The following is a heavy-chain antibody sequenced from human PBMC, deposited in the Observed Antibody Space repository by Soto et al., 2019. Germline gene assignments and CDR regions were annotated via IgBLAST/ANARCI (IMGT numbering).Heavy chain of an antibody. V-gene: IGHV1-2*02. CDR1: GYTLTCYY. D-gene: IGHD6-6*01. Sequence: SVKVSCKASGYTLTCYYLHWVRQAPGQGVEWMGWINPNSGGKNYAQKFQGRVTMTKDTSISHAYMELSRLRSDDRAVYYCASYSSSSPPRYCYYGMNVWGQGTPVTVSS. CDR3: ASYSSSSPPRYCYYGMNV. J-gene: IGHJ6*02. CDR2: INPNSGGK.